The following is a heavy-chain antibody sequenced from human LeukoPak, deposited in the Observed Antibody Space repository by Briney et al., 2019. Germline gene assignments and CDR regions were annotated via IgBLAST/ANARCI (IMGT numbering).Heavy chain of an antibody. J-gene: IGHJ4*02. CDR3: ARAVTGKYYFDY. D-gene: IGHD1-14*01. Sequence: SETLSLTCAVYGGSFSGYYWSWIRQPPGKGLEWIGEINHSGSANYNPSLKSRVTISVDTSKNQFSLKLSSVTAADTAVYYCARAVTGKYYFDYWGQGTLVTVSS. CDR2: INHSGSA. V-gene: IGHV4-34*01. CDR1: GGSFSGYY.